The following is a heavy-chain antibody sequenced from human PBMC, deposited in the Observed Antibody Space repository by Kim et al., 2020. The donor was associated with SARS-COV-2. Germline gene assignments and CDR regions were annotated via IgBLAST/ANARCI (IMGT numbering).Heavy chain of an antibody. V-gene: IGHV3-23*01. Sequence: GGSLRHSCVVSGLTFTTNGMTWVRQAPGKGLEWVATITDGSGSTTHYADPVKGRFTISRDNSKKTLYLQMNSLRADDTAIYYCARWATPRYFDYWGQGIL. D-gene: IGHD2-15*01. CDR1: GLTFTTNG. CDR2: ITDGSGST. CDR3: ARWATPRYFDY. J-gene: IGHJ4*02.